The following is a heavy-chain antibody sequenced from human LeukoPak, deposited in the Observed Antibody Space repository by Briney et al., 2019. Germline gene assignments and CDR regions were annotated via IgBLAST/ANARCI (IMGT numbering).Heavy chain of an antibody. CDR2: IIPISGTA. CDR3: ARIVYGSGSYPWFDT. CDR1: GGTFSSYA. V-gene: IGHV1-69*01. Sequence: ASVKVSCKASGGTFSSYAISWVRQAPGQGLEWMGGIIPISGTANYAQKFQGRVTITADESTSTAYMELSSLRSEDTAVYYCARIVYGSGSYPWFDTWGPGTLVTVSS. J-gene: IGHJ5*02. D-gene: IGHD3-10*01.